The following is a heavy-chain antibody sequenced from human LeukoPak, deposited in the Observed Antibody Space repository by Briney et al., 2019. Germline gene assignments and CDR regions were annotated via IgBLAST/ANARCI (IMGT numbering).Heavy chain of an antibody. J-gene: IGHJ5*02. Sequence: SETLSLTCTVSGYSISSGYYWGCIRQPPGEGLEWSGSIYHSGSTYYNTSLHRALLISVNTSKHQFSLKLSSVTAADTAVYYCARVRVGAANWFDPWGQGTLVTVPS. CDR1: GYSISSGYY. CDR3: ARVRVGAANWFDP. D-gene: IGHD2-15*01. CDR2: IYHSGST. V-gene: IGHV4-38-2*02.